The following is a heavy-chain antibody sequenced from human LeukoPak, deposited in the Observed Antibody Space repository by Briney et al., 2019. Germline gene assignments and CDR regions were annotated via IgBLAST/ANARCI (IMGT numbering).Heavy chain of an antibody. V-gene: IGHV4-39*01. D-gene: IGHD3-22*01. CDR2: IYYSGST. CDR3: ARHGGRFFYDSSGQIFDY. Sequence: PSETLSLTRIVSGGSISSSSYYWGWIRQPPGKGLEWIGSIYYSGSTYYKSSLKSRVTISVDTSKNQFSLKLSSVTAADTAVYYCARHGGRFFYDSSGQIFDYWGQGTLVTVSS. J-gene: IGHJ4*02. CDR1: GGSISSSSYY.